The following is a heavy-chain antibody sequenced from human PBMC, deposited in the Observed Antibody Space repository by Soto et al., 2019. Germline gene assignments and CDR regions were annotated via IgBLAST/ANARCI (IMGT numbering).Heavy chain of an antibody. J-gene: IGHJ6*03. CDR3: AKAPPLSCITNGVCPRDDMDV. D-gene: IGHD2-8*01. V-gene: IGHV3-23*01. CDR1: GFHFDRYP. CDR2: ISGTSGHT. Sequence: GGSLRLSCAASGFHFDRYPMSWVRQAPGKGLEWVSSISGTSGHTYYADSVRGRFTISRENSKNTLFLKMSSLRAEDTAGYYFAKAPPLSCITNGVCPRDDMDVWGEGTTVIFS.